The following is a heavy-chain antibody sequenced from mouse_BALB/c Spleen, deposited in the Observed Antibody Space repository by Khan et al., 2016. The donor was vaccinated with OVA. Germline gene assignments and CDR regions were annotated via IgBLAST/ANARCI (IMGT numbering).Heavy chain of an antibody. V-gene: IGHV1S135*01. D-gene: IGHD1-1*01. CDR1: GYSFTDYN. Sequence: VQLQQSGPELVEPGASVKVSCKASGYSFTDYNMFWVKQSLGKSLEWIGYIDPYNGGTNYNQKFMGKATLTVDKSSSTAFMHLNSRTSEDSAVYYWALIYHYGSGFDYWGQGTTLTVSS. J-gene: IGHJ2*01. CDR3: ALIYHYGSGFDY. CDR2: IDPYNGGT.